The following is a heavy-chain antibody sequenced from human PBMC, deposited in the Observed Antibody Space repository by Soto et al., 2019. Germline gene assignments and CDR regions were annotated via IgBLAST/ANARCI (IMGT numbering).Heavy chain of an antibody. Sequence: ASVKVSCKASGYTFTSYAMHWVRQAPGQRLEWMGWINADNGNTKYSQKFQGRVTITRDTSASTAYMELSSLRSEDTAVYYCASAVGHCSGGSCYRLNNWGQGTLVTVSS. J-gene: IGHJ4*02. D-gene: IGHD2-15*01. CDR3: ASAVGHCSGGSCYRLNN. CDR2: INADNGNT. CDR1: GYTFTSYA. V-gene: IGHV1-3*01.